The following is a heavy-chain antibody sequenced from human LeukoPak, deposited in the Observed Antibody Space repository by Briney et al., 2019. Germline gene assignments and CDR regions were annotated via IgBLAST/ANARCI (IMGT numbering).Heavy chain of an antibody. V-gene: IGHV1-69*05. CDR1: GGTFSSYS. CDR2: IIPIFGTA. Sequence: SAVQVPCKASGGTFSSYSISWVRQAPARGLEWMGGIIPIFGTANYAHNLQGRVTITTDESTNTASLELSSLRSEDPAVYYFAGGGESTDWVRFDYWGQGTMVTVS. CDR3: AGGGESTDWVRFDY. D-gene: IGHD2-21*01. J-gene: IGHJ4*02.